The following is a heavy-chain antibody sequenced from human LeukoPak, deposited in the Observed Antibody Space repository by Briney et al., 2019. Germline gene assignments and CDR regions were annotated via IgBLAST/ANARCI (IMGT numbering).Heavy chain of an antibody. J-gene: IGHJ6*04. V-gene: IGHV3-23*01. CDR3: AKASDLVVPAAHHYYYYGMDV. CDR1: GFTFSSYA. CDR2: ISGSGGNT. D-gene: IGHD2-2*01. Sequence: SGGSLRLSCAVSGFTFSSYAMSWVRQAPGKGLEWVSAISGSGGNTYYADSVKGRFTISRDNSKNTLYLQINSLRAEDTAVYYCAKASDLVVPAAHHYYYYGMDVWGKGTTVTVSS.